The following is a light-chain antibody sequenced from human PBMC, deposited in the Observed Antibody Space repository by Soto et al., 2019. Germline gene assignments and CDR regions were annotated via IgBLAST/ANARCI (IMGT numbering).Light chain of an antibody. V-gene: IGKV3-20*01. CDR1: QSVSNNY. J-gene: IGKJ1*01. Sequence: EIVLTQSPGTLSLSAGERATLSCGASQSVSNNYLAWYQQKPGQAPRLLIYGASNRATGIPDRFSGNGSGTDFTLTISRLEPEDFAVYYCQQYGSSGTFGQGTKVDIK. CDR3: QQYGSSGT. CDR2: GAS.